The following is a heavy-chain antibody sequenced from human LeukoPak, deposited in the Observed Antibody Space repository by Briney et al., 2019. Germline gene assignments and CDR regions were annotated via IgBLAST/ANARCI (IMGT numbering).Heavy chain of an antibody. CDR2: ISGSGGST. CDR3: ARSLPSPTSDY. Sequence: PGGSLRLSCAASGFTFTSNVMSWVRQAPGKGLEWVSAISGSGGSTYYADSVKGRFTISRDNSKNTLYLQMNSLRAEDTAVYYCARSLPSPTSDYWGQGTLVIVSS. J-gene: IGHJ4*02. V-gene: IGHV3-23*01. CDR1: GFTFTSNV.